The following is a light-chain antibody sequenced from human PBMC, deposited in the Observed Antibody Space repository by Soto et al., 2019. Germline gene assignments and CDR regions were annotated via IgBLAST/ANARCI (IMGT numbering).Light chain of an antibody. Sequence: QSALTQPPSASGTPGQRVTIPCAGSSSNIGSNTVNWYQQLPGTAPKLLIYSNDQRPSGVPDRFSGSKSGTSASLAISGLQSDDEADYYCAAWDDSLNGYVFGTGTKLTVL. CDR2: SND. CDR3: AAWDDSLNGYV. CDR1: SSNIGSNT. J-gene: IGLJ1*01. V-gene: IGLV1-44*01.